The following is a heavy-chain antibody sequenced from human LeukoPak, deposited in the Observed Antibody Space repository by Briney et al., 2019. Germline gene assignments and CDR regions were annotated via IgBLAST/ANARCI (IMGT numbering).Heavy chain of an antibody. V-gene: IGHV4-34*01. CDR2: IDHSGTT. Sequence: SETLSLTCAVYGGSFSGYYWSWIRQPPGKGLQWIGEIDHSGTTNCNPSLKSRVTMSVDTSKNQFSLMLTSVTAADTAVYYCGRTLPCRTTAAAAHLDSWGQGTLVTVSS. CDR1: GGSFSGYY. J-gene: IGHJ4*02. CDR3: GRTLPCRTTAAAAHLDS. D-gene: IGHD6-13*01.